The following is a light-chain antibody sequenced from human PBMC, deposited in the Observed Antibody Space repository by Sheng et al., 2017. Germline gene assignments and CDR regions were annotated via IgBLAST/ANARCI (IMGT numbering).Light chain of an antibody. CDR1: QYINVY. CDR2: AGS. V-gene: IGKV1-39*01. J-gene: IGKJ4*01. CDR3: QQSFGPPLT. Sequence: DIQVTQSPPSLSASVGDRITITCRASQYINVYLNWYQQKVGEAPKLLIYAGSTLQGGVPSRFSGRGSARDFTLTISSLQPEDFGTYYCQQSFGPPLTFGGGTRV.